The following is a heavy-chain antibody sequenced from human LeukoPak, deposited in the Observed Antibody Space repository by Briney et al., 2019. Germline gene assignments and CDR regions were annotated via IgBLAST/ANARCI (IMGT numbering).Heavy chain of an antibody. CDR3: CGSGWFAGPFGY. Sequence: TSETLSLTCTVSGGSISSSSYNWGWIRQPPGKGLEWIGTIYYSGSTYYNPSLNSRVTISVDTSKNQFSLKLTSVTAADTAVYYCCGSGWFAGPFGYWGQGALVTVSS. J-gene: IGHJ4*02. D-gene: IGHD6-19*01. CDR1: GGSISSSSYN. V-gene: IGHV4-39*07. CDR2: IYYSGST.